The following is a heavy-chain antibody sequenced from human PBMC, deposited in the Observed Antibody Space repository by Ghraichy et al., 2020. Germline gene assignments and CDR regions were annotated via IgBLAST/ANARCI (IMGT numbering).Heavy chain of an antibody. J-gene: IGHJ6*03. CDR1: GGSISSYY. V-gene: IGHV4-4*07. CDR3: ASSPRGMGIAAAGTHYYYYYYMDV. D-gene: IGHD6-13*01. CDR2: IYTSGST. Sequence: SETLSLTCTVSGGSISSYYWSWIRQPAGKGLEWIGRIYTSGSTNYNPSLKSRVTMSVDTSKNQFSLKLSSVTAADTAVYYCASSPRGMGIAAAGTHYYYYYYMDVWGKGTTVTVSS.